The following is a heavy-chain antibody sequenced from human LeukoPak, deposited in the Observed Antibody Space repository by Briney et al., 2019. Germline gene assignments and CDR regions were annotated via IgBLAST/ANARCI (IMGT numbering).Heavy chain of an antibody. D-gene: IGHD3-22*01. CDR1: GGSFSGYY. Sequence: SETLSLTCAVYGGSFSGYYWSWIRQPPGKGLEWIGYIYYSGSTNYNPSLKSRVTISVDTSKNQFSLKLSSVTAADTAVYYCAREDRSGLFDYWGQGTLVTVSS. CDR2: IYYSGST. J-gene: IGHJ4*02. CDR3: AREDRSGLFDY. V-gene: IGHV4-59*01.